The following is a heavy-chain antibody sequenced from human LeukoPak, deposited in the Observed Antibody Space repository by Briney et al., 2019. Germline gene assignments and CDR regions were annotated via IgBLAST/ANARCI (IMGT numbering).Heavy chain of an antibody. J-gene: IGHJ3*02. CDR3: ARTAIIAAAGIDAFDI. V-gene: IGHV3-7*01. CDR2: IRQNGSEI. CDR1: GFTFSEYW. D-gene: IGHD6-13*01. Sequence: PGGSLRLSRAASGFTFSEYWMSWDRQAPGKGLEWVANIRQNGSEIAYADSVEGRFTISRDNSKNTLYLQMNSLRAEDTAVYYCARTAIIAAAGIDAFDIWGQGTMVTVSS.